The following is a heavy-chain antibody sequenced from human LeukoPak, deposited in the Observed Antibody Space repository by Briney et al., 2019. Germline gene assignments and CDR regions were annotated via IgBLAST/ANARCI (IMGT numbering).Heavy chain of an antibody. D-gene: IGHD3-9*01. CDR1: GGTFSSYA. CDR2: IIPILGIA. CDR3: ARGTLMGYYDILTGYSKEDDY. Sequence: ASVKVSCKASGGTFSSYAISWVQQAPGQGLEWMGRIIPILGIANYAQKFQGRVTITADKSTSTAYMELSSLRSEDTAVYYCARGTLMGYYDILTGYSKEDDYWGQGTLVTVSS. J-gene: IGHJ4*02. V-gene: IGHV1-69*04.